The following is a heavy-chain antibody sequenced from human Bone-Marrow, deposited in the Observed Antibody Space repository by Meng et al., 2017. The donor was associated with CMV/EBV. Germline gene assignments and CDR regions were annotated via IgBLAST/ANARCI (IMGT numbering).Heavy chain of an antibody. V-gene: IGHV4-59*01. CDR1: GGSISSYY. D-gene: IGHD4-17*01. CDR3: ARGGDDYGDSNEDYGMDV. CDR2: IYYSGST. Sequence: GSLRLSCTVSGGSISSYYWSWIRQPPGKGLEWIGYIYYSGSTNYNPSLKSRVTISVDTSKNQFSLKLSSVTAADTAVYYCARGGDDYGDSNEDYGMDVWGQGTTVTVYS. J-gene: IGHJ6*02.